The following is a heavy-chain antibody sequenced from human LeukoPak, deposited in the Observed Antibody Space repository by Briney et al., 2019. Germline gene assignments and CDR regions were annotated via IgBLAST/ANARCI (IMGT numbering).Heavy chain of an antibody. CDR2: ISGSGGST. CDR3: PSDPFVADSSSSPFDY. D-gene: IGHD6-6*01. J-gene: IGHJ4*02. CDR1: GFTFSSYA. Sequence: GGSLRLSCAASGFTFSSYAMSWVRQAPGKGLEWVSAISGSGGSTYYADSVKGRFTISRDNSKNTLYLQMNSRRAEDTAVYYCPSDPFVADSSSSPFDYWGQGTLVTVSS. V-gene: IGHV3-23*01.